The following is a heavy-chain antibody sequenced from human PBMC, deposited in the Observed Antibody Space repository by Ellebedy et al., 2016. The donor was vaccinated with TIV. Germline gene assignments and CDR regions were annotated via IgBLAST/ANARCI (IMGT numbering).Heavy chain of an antibody. CDR3: ARVPLPGKADY. CDR1: GYTFTTSG. D-gene: IGHD1-1*01. J-gene: IGHJ4*02. V-gene: IGHV1-18*01. CDR2: ISTNSAKT. Sequence: ASVKVSXKASGYTFTTSGITWVRQAPGQGLEWMGWISTNSAKTIYAQNLQGRVTMTTDTSTSTVYMELRSLRSDDTAVYYCARVPLPGKADYWGQGTLVIVSS.